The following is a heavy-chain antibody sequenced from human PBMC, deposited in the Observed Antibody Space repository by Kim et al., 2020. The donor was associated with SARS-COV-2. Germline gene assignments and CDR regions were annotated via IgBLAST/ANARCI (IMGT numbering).Heavy chain of an antibody. D-gene: IGHD3-16*02. CDR3: ARDLGALRGVIGPYFDY. CDR2: IYYSGST. J-gene: IGHJ4*02. Sequence: SETLSLTCTVSGGSISSSSYYWGWIRQPPGKGLEWIGSIYYSGSTYYNPSLKSRVTISVDTSKNQFSLKLSSVTAADTAVYYCARDLGALRGVIGPYFDYWGQGTLVTVSS. CDR1: GGSISSSSYY. V-gene: IGHV4-39*07.